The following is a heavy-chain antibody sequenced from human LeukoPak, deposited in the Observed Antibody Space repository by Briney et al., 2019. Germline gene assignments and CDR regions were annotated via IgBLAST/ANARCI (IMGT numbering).Heavy chain of an antibody. V-gene: IGHV3-74*03. D-gene: IGHD4-4*01. CDR3: ATDLDYTFDY. CDR1: GFPFRVRW. J-gene: IGHJ4*02. CDR2: IKKDGFFS. Sequence: GGSLRLSCTASGFPFRVRWMHWVRQAPGKGLVWISLIKKDGFFSTYADSVKGRFTISRDDAKNTLYLQMDSLRADDTAVYYCATDLDYTFDYWGRGSLVTVSS.